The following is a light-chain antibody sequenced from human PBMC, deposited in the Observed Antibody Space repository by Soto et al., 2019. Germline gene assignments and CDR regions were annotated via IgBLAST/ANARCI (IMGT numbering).Light chain of an antibody. J-gene: IGKJ4*01. CDR1: QSVSSY. Sequence: EIVLTQSPATLSLSPGERATLSCRASQSVSSYLAWYQQKPGQAPRLLIYDASNRATGIPARFSGSGSGTDFTLTXXXXXPEXXXXXXXXXXXXXXXXTXGGGTKVEIK. V-gene: IGKV3-11*01. CDR2: DAS. CDR3: XXXXXXXXXT.